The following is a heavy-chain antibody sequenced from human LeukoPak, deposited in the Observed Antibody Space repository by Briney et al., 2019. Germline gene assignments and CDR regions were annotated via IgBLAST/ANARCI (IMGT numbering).Heavy chain of an antibody. V-gene: IGHV3-74*01. CDR1: GFAFSRYW. J-gene: IGHJ4*02. CDR2: INSDGSSS. Sequence: GGSLRLSCAASGFAFSRYWMHWVRQAPGKGLVWVSGINSDGSSSSDADSVRGRFTIDRDNAKNMRYVQMNSLRVEDTAVYYCTRGVLGGQGTLVTVSS. CDR3: TRGVL.